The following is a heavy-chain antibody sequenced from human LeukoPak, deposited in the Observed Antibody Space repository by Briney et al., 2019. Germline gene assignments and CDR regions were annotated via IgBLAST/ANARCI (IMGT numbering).Heavy chain of an antibody. CDR2: IYYSGST. Sequence: PSETLSLTCTVSGGSIRSSYYYWGWIRQPPGKGLEWIGSIYYSGSTYYNPSLKSRVTISVDTSKNQFSLKLSSVTAADTAVYYCARQGNYDFWSGYYFDYWGQGTLVTVSS. CDR1: GGSIRSSYYY. J-gene: IGHJ4*02. V-gene: IGHV4-39*01. D-gene: IGHD3-3*01. CDR3: ARQGNYDFWSGYYFDY.